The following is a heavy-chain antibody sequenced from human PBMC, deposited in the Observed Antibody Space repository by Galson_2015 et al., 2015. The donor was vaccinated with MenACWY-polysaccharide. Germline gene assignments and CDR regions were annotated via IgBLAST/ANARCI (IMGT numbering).Heavy chain of an antibody. CDR3: AREPPYSGYTRKSLDI. D-gene: IGHD5-12*01. CDR2: IYYTALT. CDR1: GSSINSGGYF. Sequence: TLSFTCTVSGSSINSGGYFWSWIRQHPGKGLEWIGNIYYTALTDYNPSLRGRITISVDTSRNQFSLNLASVTAADRAVYYCAREPPYSGYTRKSLDIWGQGTMVTVSA. J-gene: IGHJ3*02. V-gene: IGHV4-31*03.